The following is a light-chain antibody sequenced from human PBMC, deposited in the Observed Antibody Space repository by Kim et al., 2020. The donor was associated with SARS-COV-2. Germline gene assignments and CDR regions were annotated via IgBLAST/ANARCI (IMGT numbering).Light chain of an antibody. Sequence: QRGRATHASRSSQCVSDTYLTCYQQKPGQAPRLLIYGASNRATGIPVRFSGSGSGTDFTLTISRLEPEDFAVYYCQNYDTSPLYTFGQGTKLEI. J-gene: IGKJ2*01. CDR2: GAS. CDR3: QNYDTSPLYT. V-gene: IGKV3-20*01. CDR1: QCVSDTY.